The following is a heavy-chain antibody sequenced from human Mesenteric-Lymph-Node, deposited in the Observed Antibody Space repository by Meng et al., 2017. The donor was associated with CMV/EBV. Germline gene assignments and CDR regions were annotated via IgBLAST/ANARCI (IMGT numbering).Heavy chain of an antibody. V-gene: IGHV4-34*01. CDR3: ARGSSYDILTGYFNY. Sequence: QLHQWGAGLLEPSGTLSVTCAVYGGSFSGYYWNWIRQSPGKGLEWIGEINHSGSTTYNPSFTSRIIISVDTSTNQISLNMSSVTAADTAVYYCARGSSYDILTGYFNYWGQGALVTVSS. D-gene: IGHD3-9*01. CDR1: GGSFSGYY. CDR2: INHSGST. J-gene: IGHJ4*02.